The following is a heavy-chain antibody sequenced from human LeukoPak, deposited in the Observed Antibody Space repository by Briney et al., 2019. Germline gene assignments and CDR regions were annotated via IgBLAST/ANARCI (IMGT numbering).Heavy chain of an antibody. CDR1: GYTFTSYA. D-gene: IGHD2-15*01. J-gene: IGHJ5*02. CDR3: ARDLGYCTGGTCYPNWFDP. V-gene: IGHV1-3*01. Sequence: ASVKVSCKASGYTFTSYAMHWVGQAPGQRLEWMGWINAGNDNTKYSQKFQGRVTITRDTSASTAYMELNSLRSEDTAVYYCARDLGYCTGGTCYPNWFDPWGQGTLVTVSS. CDR2: INAGNDNT.